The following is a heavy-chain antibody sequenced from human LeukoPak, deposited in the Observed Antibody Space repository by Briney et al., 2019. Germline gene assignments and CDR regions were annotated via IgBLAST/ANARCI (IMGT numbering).Heavy chain of an antibody. Sequence: SETLSLTCTVSGGSISSYYWSWIRQPPGKGLEWIGYIYYSGSTNYNPSLKSRVTISVDTSKNQFSLKLSSVTAADTAVYYCARSHEDSDAFDIWGQGTMVTVSS. D-gene: IGHD2-15*01. CDR2: IYYSGST. CDR1: GGSISSYY. J-gene: IGHJ3*02. V-gene: IGHV4-59*01. CDR3: ARSHEDSDAFDI.